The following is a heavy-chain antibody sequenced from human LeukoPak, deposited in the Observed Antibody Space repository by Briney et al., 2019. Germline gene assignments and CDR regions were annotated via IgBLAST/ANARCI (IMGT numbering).Heavy chain of an antibody. V-gene: IGHV1-3*01. CDR2: INAGNGNT. D-gene: IGHD2-2*01. CDR3: ATRGVVPGSFVY. Sequence: ASVKVSCKASGYTFTSYAMHWVRQAPGQRLEWMGWINAGNGNTKYSQKFQGRVTITRDTSASTAYMELSSLRSEDTAVYYCATRGVVPGSFVYWGQGTLVTVSS. CDR1: GYTFTSYA. J-gene: IGHJ4*02.